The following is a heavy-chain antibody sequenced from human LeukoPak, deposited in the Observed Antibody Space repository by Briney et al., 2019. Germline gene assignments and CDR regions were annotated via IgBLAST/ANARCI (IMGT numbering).Heavy chain of an antibody. V-gene: IGHV3-23*01. Sequence: PGGSLRLSCAASGFTFSSYAMGWVRQAPGKGLEWVLLISGSGGSTYYADSVKGRFTVSRDNSKNTEYLQMNSLRAEDTAIYYCAKDDDDGDHVVVDHWGQGTLVTVSS. CDR2: ISGSGGST. CDR3: AKDDDDGDHVVVDH. J-gene: IGHJ4*02. CDR1: GFTFSSYA. D-gene: IGHD4-17*01.